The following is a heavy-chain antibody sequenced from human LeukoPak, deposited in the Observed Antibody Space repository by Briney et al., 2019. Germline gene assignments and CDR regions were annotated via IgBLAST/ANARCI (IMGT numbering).Heavy chain of an antibody. CDR2: IYYSGST. D-gene: IGHD4-17*01. CDR1: GGSIRSYY. CDR3: ARTGSTVTMLYPFDH. J-gene: IGHJ4*02. V-gene: IGHV4-59*01. Sequence: SETLSLTCTVSGGSIRSYYLSWIRQPPGKGLEWIGYIYYSGSTNYNPSLKSRVSISVDTSKNQFSLKLSSVTAADTAVYYCARTGSTVTMLYPFDHWGQGTLVTVSS.